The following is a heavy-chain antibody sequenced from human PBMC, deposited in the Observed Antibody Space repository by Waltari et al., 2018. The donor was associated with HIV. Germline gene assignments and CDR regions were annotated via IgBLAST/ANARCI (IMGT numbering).Heavy chain of an antibody. CDR2: MNPNSGNT. Sequence: QVHLVQSGAEVKRPGASVKVSCKPSGYTFASYDVHWVRQATGQGLEWRGWMNPNSGNTGYAQRFQGRVTMTRNTSISTAYMELSSLRSGDTAVYYCARARSGWYAPHMDVWGQGTPVTVSS. CDR1: GYTFASYD. D-gene: IGHD6-19*01. CDR3: ARARSGWYAPHMDV. J-gene: IGHJ6*02. V-gene: IGHV1-8*01.